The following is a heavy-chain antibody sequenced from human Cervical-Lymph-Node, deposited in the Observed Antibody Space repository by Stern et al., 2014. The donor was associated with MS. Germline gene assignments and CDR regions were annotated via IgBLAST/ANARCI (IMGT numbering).Heavy chain of an antibody. J-gene: IGHJ4*02. Sequence: VHLEESGGGLVQPGGSLRLSCTASGFTFTNYAMSWVRQPPGQGLEWVSVIRGGGGSTFYADSVTGRLPMTGGNSKSTLYLEMNSLRAEDTAVYYCAKHRAGYKTDNDYWGQGTLVTVSS. CDR3: AKHRAGYKTDNDY. V-gene: IGHV3-23*04. D-gene: IGHD5-24*01. CDR1: GFTFTNYA. CDR2: IRGGGGST.